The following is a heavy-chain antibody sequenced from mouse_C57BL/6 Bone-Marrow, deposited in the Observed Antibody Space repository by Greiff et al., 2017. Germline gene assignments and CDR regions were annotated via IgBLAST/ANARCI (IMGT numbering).Heavy chain of an antibody. CDR3: ASSAYYSNYAYAMDY. V-gene: IGHV1-64*01. Sequence: QVQLKQPGAELVKPGASVKLSCKASGYTFTSYWMHWVKQRPGQGLEWIGMIHPNSGSTNYNEKFKSKATLTVDKSSSTAYMQLSSLTSEDSAVYYCASSAYYSNYAYAMDYWGQGTSVTVSS. CDR2: IHPNSGST. J-gene: IGHJ4*01. CDR1: GYTFTSYW. D-gene: IGHD2-5*01.